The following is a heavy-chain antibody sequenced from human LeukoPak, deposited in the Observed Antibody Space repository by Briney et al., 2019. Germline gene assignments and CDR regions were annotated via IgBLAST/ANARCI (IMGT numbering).Heavy chain of an antibody. CDR3: ARSPHILTGENFDF. CDR1: GITLNDLS. D-gene: IGHD3-9*01. V-gene: IGHV1-24*01. CDR2: FDPEDGET. J-gene: IGHJ4*02. Sequence: ASVRVSCKVSGITLNDLSIQWVRQAPGKGLEWMGGFDPEDGETIYAPKFQARVTMTQDTYEDTAYMELSRLRSDDTAVYYCARSPHILTGENFDFWGQGTLVTVSS.